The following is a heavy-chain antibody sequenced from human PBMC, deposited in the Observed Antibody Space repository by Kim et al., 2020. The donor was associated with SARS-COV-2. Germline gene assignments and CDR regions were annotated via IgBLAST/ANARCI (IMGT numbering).Heavy chain of an antibody. J-gene: IGHJ6*02. CDR2: ST. Sequence: STIHEDSGKDRFTITRDNAKNTLYLQMNSLGAEDTAVYSCARGNYHGMDVWGQGTTVTVSS. V-gene: IGHV3-74*01. CDR3: ARGNYHGMDV.